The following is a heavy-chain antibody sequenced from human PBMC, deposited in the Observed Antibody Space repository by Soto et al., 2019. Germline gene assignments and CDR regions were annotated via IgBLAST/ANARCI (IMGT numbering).Heavy chain of an antibody. CDR2: IYYSGST. J-gene: IGHJ5*02. D-gene: IGHD2-2*01. CDR3: ARARVVPAAPIGNWFDP. Sequence: KTSETLSLTCTVSGGSISSGDYYWSWIRQPPGKGLEWIGYIYYSGSTYYNPSLKSRVTISVDTSKNQFSLKLSSVTAADTAVYYCARARVVPAAPIGNWFDPWGQGTLVTVSS. V-gene: IGHV4-30-4*01. CDR1: GGSISSGDYY.